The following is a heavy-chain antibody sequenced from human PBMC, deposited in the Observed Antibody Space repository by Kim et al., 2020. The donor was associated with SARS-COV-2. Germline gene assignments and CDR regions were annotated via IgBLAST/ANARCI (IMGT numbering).Heavy chain of an antibody. Sequence: GGSLRLSCAASGFTFSSYAMHWVRQAPGKGLEWVAVISYDGSNKYYADSVKGRFTISRDNSKNTLYLQMNSLRAEDTAVYYCARVHSGYWGQGTLGTVSS. V-gene: IGHV3-30*04. J-gene: IGHJ4*02. CDR2: ISYDGSNK. CDR3: ARVHSGY. CDR1: GFTFSSYA. D-gene: IGHD6-25*01.